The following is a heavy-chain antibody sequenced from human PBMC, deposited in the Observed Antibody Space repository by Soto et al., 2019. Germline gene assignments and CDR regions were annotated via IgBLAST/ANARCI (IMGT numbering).Heavy chain of an antibody. CDR3: ARASTLEEVSLYYGLDDY. D-gene: IGHD3-16*02. Sequence: EVQLVESGGGLVQPGGSLRLSCAASGFTFSSYSMNWVRQAPGKGLEWVSYISSSSSTIYYADSVKGRFTISRDNAKNSLYLQMNSLGEEDRAVSYCARASTLEEVSLYYGLDDYWGQGTLVTVSS. CDR1: GFTFSSYS. V-gene: IGHV3-48*02. J-gene: IGHJ4*02. CDR2: ISSSSSTI.